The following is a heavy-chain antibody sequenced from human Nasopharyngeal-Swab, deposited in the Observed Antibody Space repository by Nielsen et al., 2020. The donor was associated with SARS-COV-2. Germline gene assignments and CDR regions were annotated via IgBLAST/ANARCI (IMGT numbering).Heavy chain of an antibody. V-gene: IGHV1-18*01. CDR3: ARGGYYDSSGYFLLGY. Sequence: ASVKVSCKASGYTFTTYGISWVRQAPGQGLEWMGWISAYDGKTNYAQKFRGRVTMTTDTSTSTAYMELRSLRSEDTAVYYCARGGYYDSSGYFLLGYWGQGTLVTVSS. J-gene: IGHJ4*02. D-gene: IGHD3-22*01. CDR1: GYTFTTYG. CDR2: ISAYDGKT.